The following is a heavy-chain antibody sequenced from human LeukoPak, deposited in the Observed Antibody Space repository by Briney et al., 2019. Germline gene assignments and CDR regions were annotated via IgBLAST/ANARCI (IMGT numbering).Heavy chain of an antibody. V-gene: IGHV3-13*01. Sequence: GGSLRLSCVASGFTFSNYDMHWVRQGTGRGLEWVSGIGTGGDTHYPDSVKGRFTISRENAKNSLYLQMNSLRVGDTAMYYCARAARXYGSSGAHXFDIWGQGTMVTVS. D-gene: IGHD3-22*01. CDR3: ARAARXYGSSGAHXFDI. CDR1: GFTFSNYD. CDR2: IGTGGDT. J-gene: IGHJ3*02.